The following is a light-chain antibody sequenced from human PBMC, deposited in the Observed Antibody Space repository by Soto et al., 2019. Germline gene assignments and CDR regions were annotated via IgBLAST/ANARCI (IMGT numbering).Light chain of an antibody. CDR2: EGS. CDR1: KNDDGNNNA. V-gene: IGLV2-23*01. CDR3: CSYGGSGTWV. Sequence: QAVLTQPGSVSGSPGQSITISCTGVKNDDGNNNAVSWYQHHPDKAPKVIIFEGSKRPSGVSHRFSASKSGNTASLTISGLQAEDEADYYCCSYGGSGTWVFAGGTQLTVL. J-gene: IGLJ3*02.